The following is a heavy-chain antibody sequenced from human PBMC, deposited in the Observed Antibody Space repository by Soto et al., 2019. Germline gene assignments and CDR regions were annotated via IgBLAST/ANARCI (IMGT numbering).Heavy chain of an antibody. CDR2: ISYDGSNK. D-gene: IGHD7-27*01. CDR3: AKRGLGIHYCMDV. CDR1: GFTFSSYG. J-gene: IGHJ6*02. Sequence: QVQLVESGGGVVQPGRSLRLSCAASGFTFSSYGMHWVLQAPGKGLGWVAVISYDGSNKYYADSVKGRFTISRDNSKNTLYLQMNSLRAEDTAVYYCAKRGLGIHYCMDVWGQGTTVTVSS. V-gene: IGHV3-30*18.